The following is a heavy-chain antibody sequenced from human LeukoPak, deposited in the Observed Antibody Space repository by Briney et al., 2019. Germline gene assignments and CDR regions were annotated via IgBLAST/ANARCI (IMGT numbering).Heavy chain of an antibody. V-gene: IGHV4-4*02. CDR2: IYHSGST. Sequence: SETLSLTCAVSGGSISSNNWWSWVRQPPGKGLEWIGEIYHSGSTNYNPSLKSRVTISVDKSKNQFSLKLSSVTAADTAVYYCASLVVVAATNKYYFDYWGQGTLVTVSS. J-gene: IGHJ4*02. CDR3: ASLVVVAATNKYYFDY. D-gene: IGHD2-15*01. CDR1: GGSISSNNW.